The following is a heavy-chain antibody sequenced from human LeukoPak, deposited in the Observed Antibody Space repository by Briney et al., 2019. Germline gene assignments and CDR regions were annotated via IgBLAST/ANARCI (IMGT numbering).Heavy chain of an antibody. D-gene: IGHD6-13*01. J-gene: IGHJ4*02. CDR1: GFTFSSYA. Sequence: GGSLRLSCAASGFTFSSYAMSWVRQAPGKGLEWVSAIGGSGGTTYYADSVKGRFTISRDNSKNTLYLQMNSLRAEDTAVYYCAKELHQLELDRYFDYWGQGTLVTVSS. CDR2: IGGSGGTT. CDR3: AKELHQLELDRYFDY. V-gene: IGHV3-23*01.